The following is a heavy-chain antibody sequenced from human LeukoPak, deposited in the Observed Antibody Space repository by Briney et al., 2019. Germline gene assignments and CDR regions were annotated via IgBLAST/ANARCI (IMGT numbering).Heavy chain of an antibody. D-gene: IGHD4-23*01. CDR3: ARDQTVVYFDY. J-gene: IGHJ4*02. Sequence: SGGSLRLSCAASGFTFSSYAMHWVRQAPGKGLEWVAVISYDGSNKYYADSVKGRFTISRDNSKNTLYLQMNSLRAEDTAVYYCARDQTVVYFDYWGQGTLVTVSS. V-gene: IGHV3-30*04. CDR1: GFTFSSYA. CDR2: ISYDGSNK.